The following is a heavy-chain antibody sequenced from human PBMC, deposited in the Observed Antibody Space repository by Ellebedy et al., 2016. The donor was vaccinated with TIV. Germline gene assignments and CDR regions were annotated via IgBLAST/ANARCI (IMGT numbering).Heavy chain of an antibody. J-gene: IGHJ6*03. Sequence: GESLKTSCAASGFTFSSYAMSWVRQAPGRRLEWVSAISGSGGSTHYVDSVRGRFTISRDNSKNTLYLQMTSLRAEDTAVYYCARAPTAIFAHFYYYYYYMDVWGKGTTVTVSS. CDR2: ISGSGGST. CDR3: ARAPTAIFAHFYYYYYYMDV. V-gene: IGHV3-23*01. D-gene: IGHD2-21*02. CDR1: GFTFSSYA.